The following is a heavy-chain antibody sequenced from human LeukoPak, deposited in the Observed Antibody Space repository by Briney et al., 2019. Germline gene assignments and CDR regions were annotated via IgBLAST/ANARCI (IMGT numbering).Heavy chain of an antibody. V-gene: IGHV1-2*02. D-gene: IGHD3-9*01. J-gene: IGHJ4*02. CDR1: GYTFTSYY. CDR3: ARSPHILTGENFDY. Sequence: ASVKVSCKASGYTFTSYYMHWVRQAPGQGLEWMGWINPNHGDTNYAQKFQDRVSMTRGTSISTAYMHLSRLRSADTAVYYCARSPHILTGENFDYWGQGTLLTVSS. CDR2: INPNHGDT.